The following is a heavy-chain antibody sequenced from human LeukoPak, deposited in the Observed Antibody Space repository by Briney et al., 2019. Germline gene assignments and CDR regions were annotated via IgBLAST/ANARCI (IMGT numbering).Heavy chain of an antibody. Sequence: GGSLRLSCAASGFTFSSYSMSWVRQAPGKGLEWVSSISSSSSYIYYADSVKGRFTISRDNAKNPLYLQMNSLRAEDTAVYYCARDGGSSGLDRYAFDIWGQGTMVTVSS. J-gene: IGHJ3*02. CDR1: GFTFSSYS. CDR3: ARDGGSSGLDRYAFDI. V-gene: IGHV3-21*01. D-gene: IGHD3-22*01. CDR2: ISSSSSYI.